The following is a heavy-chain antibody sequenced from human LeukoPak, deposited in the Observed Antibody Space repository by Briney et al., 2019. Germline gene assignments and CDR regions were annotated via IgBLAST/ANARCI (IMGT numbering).Heavy chain of an antibody. Sequence: PGGSLRLSCAASGFTFSSYAMSWVRQAPGKGLEWVSAISGSGGSTYYADSVKGRFTISRDNSKNTLYLQMNSLRAEDTAVYYCASIVLLWFGESTDDAFDIWGQGTMVTVSS. J-gene: IGHJ3*02. D-gene: IGHD3-10*01. CDR2: ISGSGGST. V-gene: IGHV3-23*01. CDR1: GFTFSSYA. CDR3: ASIVLLWFGESTDDAFDI.